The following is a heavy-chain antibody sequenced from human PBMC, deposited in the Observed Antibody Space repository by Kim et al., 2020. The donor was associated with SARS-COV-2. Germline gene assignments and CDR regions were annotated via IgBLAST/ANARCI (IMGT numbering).Heavy chain of an antibody. J-gene: IGHJ4*02. V-gene: IGHV3-23*01. D-gene: IGHD3-22*01. CDR2: ISGSGGTT. CDR3: AKHYYDRSDYRVLDY. Sequence: GGSLRLSCVVSGFTFNNYAMTWVRQAPGKGLEWVSVISGSGGTTYYAESVKGRFTISRDNSKNTMYLQMNSLRAEDTAVYYCAKHYYDRSDYRVLDYWGQGTLVTVSS. CDR1: GFTFNNYA.